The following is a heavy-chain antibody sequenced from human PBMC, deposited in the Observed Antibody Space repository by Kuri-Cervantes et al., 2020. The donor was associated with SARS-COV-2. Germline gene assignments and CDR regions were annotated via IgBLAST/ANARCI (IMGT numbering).Heavy chain of an antibody. CDR1: GFTVSSNH. J-gene: IGHJ4*02. Sequence: GESLKISCAASGFTVSSNHMSWVRQGPGKGLEWVSILYSDEPYYADSVKGRFAISRDDSKNTLYLQMNSLRAEDTAVYYCARDGYCSSTSCYTDYWGQGTLVTVSS. CDR3: ARDGYCSSTSCYTDY. V-gene: IGHV3-53*01. CDR2: LYSDEP. D-gene: IGHD2-2*02.